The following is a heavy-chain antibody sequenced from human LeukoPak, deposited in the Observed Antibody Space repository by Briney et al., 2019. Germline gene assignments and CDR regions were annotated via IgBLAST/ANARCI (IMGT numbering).Heavy chain of an antibody. CDR1: GFTFSKYY. V-gene: IGHV3-11*01. D-gene: IGHD3-10*01. J-gene: IGHJ5*02. Sequence: PGGSLRLSCAASGFTFSKYYMSRIRQAPGKGLEWISYIVNSGGTTSYADPVQGRFTISSDDAQNSLYLQMNSLRAEDTAVYYCAGGYGSGSYSAWGQGIPVTVSS. CDR3: AGGYGSGSYSA. CDR2: IVNSGGTT.